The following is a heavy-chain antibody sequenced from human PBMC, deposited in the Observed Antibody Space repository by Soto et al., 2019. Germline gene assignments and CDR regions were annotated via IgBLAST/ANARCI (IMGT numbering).Heavy chain of an antibody. D-gene: IGHD2-15*01. Sequence: QVQLVQSGAEVKKPGASVKVSCKASGYTFTGYYMHWVRQAPGQGLEWMGWINPNSGGTNYAQKFQGWVTMTRDTTISTAYMKLSRLRSDDTAVYYCARDRGYCSGGSCYSGTYWYFDLWGRGTLVTVSS. V-gene: IGHV1-2*04. J-gene: IGHJ2*01. CDR3: ARDRGYCSGGSCYSGTYWYFDL. CDR1: GYTFTGYY. CDR2: INPNSGGT.